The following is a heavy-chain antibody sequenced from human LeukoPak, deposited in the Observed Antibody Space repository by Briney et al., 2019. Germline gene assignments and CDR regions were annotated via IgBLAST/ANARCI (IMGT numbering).Heavy chain of an antibody. CDR1: GLHHSHYG. V-gene: IGHV3-33*06. J-gene: IGHJ4*02. CDR2: LCPDSNEK. CDR3: AKDAQRGFGYSNSFEF. Sequence: GGPLTLFCAPSGLHHSHYGMQWLRQAPARGREGVAVLCPDSNEKYYPDAVQGRFPNSRDHSQNALYFQMNSLRGEDTAVYYCAKDAQRGFGYSNSFEFWGQGTLVTVSS. D-gene: IGHD4-11*01.